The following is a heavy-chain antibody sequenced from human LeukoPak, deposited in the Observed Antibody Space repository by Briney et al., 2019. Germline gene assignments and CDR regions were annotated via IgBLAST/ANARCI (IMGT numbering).Heavy chain of an antibody. J-gene: IGHJ4*02. CDR3: ARGKWWLLIAGYYFDY. CDR1: GGSISSYY. V-gene: IGHV4-34*01. CDR2: INHSGST. Sequence: PSETLSLTCTVSGGSISSYYWSWIRQPPGKGLEWIGEINHSGSTNYNPSLKSRVTISVDTSKNQFSLKLSSVTAADTAVYYCARGKWWLLIAGYYFDYWGQGTLVTVSS. D-gene: IGHD2-15*01.